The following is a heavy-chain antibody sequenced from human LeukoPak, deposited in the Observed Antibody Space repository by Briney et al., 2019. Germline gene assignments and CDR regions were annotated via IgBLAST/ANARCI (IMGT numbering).Heavy chain of an antibody. J-gene: IGHJ4*02. Sequence: SETLSLTCTVSGGPRSSESYYWSWIRQPAGKGLEWIGRIYASGSTNYNPSLRNRVTISVDTSKNQFSLKLRSVTAADTAVYYCASSQAGDFDYWGQGTLVTVSS. CDR1: GGPRSSESYY. CDR3: ASSQAGDFDY. V-gene: IGHV4-61*02. CDR2: IYASGST. D-gene: IGHD6-13*01.